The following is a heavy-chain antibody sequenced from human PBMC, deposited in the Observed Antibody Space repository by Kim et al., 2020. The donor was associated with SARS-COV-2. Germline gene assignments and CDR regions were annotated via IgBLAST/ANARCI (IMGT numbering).Heavy chain of an antibody. D-gene: IGHD3-16*02. Sequence: GGSLRLSCAASGFTFSSYAMSWVRQAPGKGLEWVSAISGSGGSTYYADSVKGRFTISRDNSKNTLYLQMNSLRAEDTAVYYCAKDLFNDYVWGSYRYTGGIDHWRQGTLVTVSS. V-gene: IGHV3-23*01. J-gene: IGHJ4*02. CDR3: AKDLFNDYVWGSYRYTGGIDH. CDR2: ISGSGGST. CDR1: GFTFSSYA.